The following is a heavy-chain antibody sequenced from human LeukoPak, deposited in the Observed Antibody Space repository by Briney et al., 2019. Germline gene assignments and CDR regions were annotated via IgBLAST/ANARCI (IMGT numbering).Heavy chain of an antibody. CDR1: GGXISSSSYY. J-gene: IGHJ6*02. V-gene: IGHV4-39*01. Sequence: SETLSLTCTVSGGXISSSSYYWGWIRQPPGKGLEWIGSIYYRGSTYYNPSLKSRVTISVDTSKNQFSLKLSSVTAADTAVYYCARLIWFGELSGYGMDVWGQGTTVTVSS. D-gene: IGHD3-10*01. CDR2: IYYRGST. CDR3: ARLIWFGELSGYGMDV.